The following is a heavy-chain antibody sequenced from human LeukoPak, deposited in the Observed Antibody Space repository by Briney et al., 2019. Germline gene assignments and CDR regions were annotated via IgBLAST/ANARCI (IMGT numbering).Heavy chain of an antibody. CDR3: ARERYYYASSGTDAFDI. D-gene: IGHD3-22*01. Sequence: SETLSLTCTVSGGSISSYYWSWIRQPPGRGREWIGYIYYSGSTNYNPSLKTRVTISVDTFKNHFSLKLSSVTAADTAVYYCARERYYYASSGTDAFDIWGQGTMVTVSS. J-gene: IGHJ3*02. CDR1: GGSISSYY. V-gene: IGHV4-59*01. CDR2: IYYSGST.